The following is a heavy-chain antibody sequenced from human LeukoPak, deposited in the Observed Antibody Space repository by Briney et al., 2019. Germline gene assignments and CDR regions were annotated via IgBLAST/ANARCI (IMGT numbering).Heavy chain of an antibody. V-gene: IGHV1-3*03. CDR2: INAGNGNT. J-gene: IGHJ4*02. CDR1: GYTFTSYA. D-gene: IGHD3-22*01. CDR3: AREIYDSSGYSGFDY. Sequence: ASVKVSCKASGYTFTSYAMHWVRQAPGQRLEWMGWINAGNGNTKYSQEFQGRVTITRDTSASTAYMELSSLRSEDMAVYYCAREIYDSSGYSGFDYWGQGTLVTVSS.